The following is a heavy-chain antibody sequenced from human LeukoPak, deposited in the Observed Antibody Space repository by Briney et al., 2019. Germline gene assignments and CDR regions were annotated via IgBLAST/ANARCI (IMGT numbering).Heavy chain of an antibody. CDR1: GGSISSYY. J-gene: IGHJ6*02. CDR3: ARSLSETTYYYYGMDV. D-gene: IGHD1-7*01. Sequence: PSETLSLTCTVSGGSISSYYWSWIRQPAGKGLEWIGRIYTSGSTNYNPSLKSRVTISVDTSKNQFSLKLSSVTAADTAVYYCARSLSETTYYYYGMDVWGQGTTVTVSS. CDR2: IYTSGST. V-gene: IGHV4-4*07.